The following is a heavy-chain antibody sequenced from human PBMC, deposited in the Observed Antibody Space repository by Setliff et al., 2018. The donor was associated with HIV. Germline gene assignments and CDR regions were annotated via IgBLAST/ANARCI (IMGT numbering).Heavy chain of an antibody. CDR3: ARAAWDYYDTTLLGGSFDP. CDR2: IYYSGST. CDR1: GGSISSGTYC. D-gene: IGHD3-22*01. Sequence: LSLTCSVSGGSISSGTYCWSWIRQLPGKGLEWIGYIYYSGSTYYNPSLKSRVTISLDTSKNHYSLNLTSVTAADTAVYYCARAAWDYYDTTLLGGSFDPWGQGTLVTVSS. J-gene: IGHJ5*02. V-gene: IGHV4-31*03.